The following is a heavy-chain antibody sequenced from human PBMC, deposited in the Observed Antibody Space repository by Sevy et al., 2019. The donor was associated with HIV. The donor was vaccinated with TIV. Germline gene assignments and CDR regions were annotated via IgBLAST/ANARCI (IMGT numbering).Heavy chain of an antibody. CDR2: IYFTGNT. J-gene: IGHJ4*02. V-gene: IGHV4-59*01. CDR3: ARDSTTRPRVLDY. D-gene: IGHD1-1*01. CDR1: GGSISSYF. Sequence: SETLSLTCSISGGSISSYFWTRVRQYPGKGLEWIGNIYFTGNTDYSPSLKGRVTLSLDTSKSQFSLTLKSVTAADTAIYFCARDSTTRPRVLDYWGQGTLVTVSS.